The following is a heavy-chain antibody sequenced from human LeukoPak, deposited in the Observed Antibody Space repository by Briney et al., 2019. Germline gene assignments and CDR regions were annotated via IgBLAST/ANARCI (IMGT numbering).Heavy chain of an antibody. CDR3: SKLPSYDFLRWYPCY. V-gene: IGHV5-51*01. CDR2: IYPGDSDT. D-gene: IGHD3-3*01. CDR1: GYSFTSYW. J-gene: IGHJ4*03. Sequence: LGESLKISCKGSGYSFTSYWIGWVRQMPGKGLEWMGIIYPGDSDTRYSPSFQGQVTISADKSISTAYLQWSSLKASDTAMYYCSKLPSYDFLRWYPCYWGQGTLGTGSS.